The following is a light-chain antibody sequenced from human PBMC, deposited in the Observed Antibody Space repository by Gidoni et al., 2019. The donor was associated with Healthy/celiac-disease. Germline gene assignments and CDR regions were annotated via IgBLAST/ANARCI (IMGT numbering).Light chain of an antibody. CDR2: GAS. CDR1: QSVSSSY. V-gene: IGKV3-20*01. Sequence: EIVLTQSPGTRSLSPGERATLSCSSSQSVSSSYFAWYQQKPGPAPRLLIYGASSRATGIPDRFSGSGSGTDFTLTISRLEPEDFAVYYCQQYGSSRFTFXPXTKVXIK. J-gene: IGKJ3*01. CDR3: QQYGSSRFT.